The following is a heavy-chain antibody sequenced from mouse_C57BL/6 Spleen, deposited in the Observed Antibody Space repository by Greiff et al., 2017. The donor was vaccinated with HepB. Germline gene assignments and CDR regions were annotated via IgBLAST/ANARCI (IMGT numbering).Heavy chain of an antibody. V-gene: IGHV1-15*01. Sequence: VQLQQSGAELVRPGASVTLSCKASGYTFTDYEMHWVKQTPVHGLEWIGAIDPETGGTAYNQKFKGKAILTADKSSSTAYMELRSLTSEDSAVYYCTRGALLRRGVAYWGQGTLVTVSA. D-gene: IGHD2-12*01. CDR1: GYTFTDYE. CDR3: TRGALLRRGVAY. J-gene: IGHJ3*01. CDR2: IDPETGGT.